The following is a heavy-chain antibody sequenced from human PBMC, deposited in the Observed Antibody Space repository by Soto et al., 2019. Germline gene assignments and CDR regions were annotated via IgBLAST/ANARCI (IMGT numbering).Heavy chain of an antibody. J-gene: IGHJ6*02. V-gene: IGHV1-69*13. Sequence: SVKVSCKASGGTFSSYAISWVRQAPGQGLEWMGGIIPIFGTANYAQKFQGRVTITADESTSTAYMELSSLRSEDTAVYYCASYCSGGSCYSYYYGMDVWGQGTTVTVS. D-gene: IGHD2-15*01. CDR3: ASYCSGGSCYSYYYGMDV. CDR1: GGTFSSYA. CDR2: IIPIFGTA.